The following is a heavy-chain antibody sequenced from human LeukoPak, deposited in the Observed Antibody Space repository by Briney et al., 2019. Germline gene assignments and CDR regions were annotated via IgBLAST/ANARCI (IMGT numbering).Heavy chain of an antibody. V-gene: IGHV5-51*01. D-gene: IGHD1-26*01. CDR2: IYPGDSDT. Sequence: HGESLKISCKGSGYIFTNYWIGWVRQMPEKGLEWMGIIYPGDSDTRYSPSFQGQVTISADKSINTAYLQWSSLKTSDTAMYYCARRSLESGSYSLMGDPGPFDYWGQGTLVTVSS. CDR3: ARRSLESGSYSLMGDPGPFDY. J-gene: IGHJ4*02. CDR1: GYIFTNYW.